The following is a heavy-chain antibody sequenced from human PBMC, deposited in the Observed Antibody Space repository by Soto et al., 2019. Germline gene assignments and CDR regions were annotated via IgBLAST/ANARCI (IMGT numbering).Heavy chain of an antibody. CDR3: AKGKSSGEIHWFDT. CDR2: IVTSYQGT. D-gene: IGHD1-26*01. J-gene: IGHJ5*02. Sequence: GGSLRLSSAASGFAFDNYAMAWVRQAPGKRLEWVSSIVTSYQGTFYSDSVRGRFTVSRDSSKNSLFLQMNSLSAEDTAVYYCAKGKSSGEIHWFDTWGQGTLVTVSS. V-gene: IGHV3-23*05. CDR1: GFAFDNYA.